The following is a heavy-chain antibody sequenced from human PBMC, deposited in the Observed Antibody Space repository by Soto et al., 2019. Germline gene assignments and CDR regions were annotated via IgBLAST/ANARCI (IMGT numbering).Heavy chain of an antibody. D-gene: IGHD3-22*01. V-gene: IGHV1-69*01. CDR3: ARGWGYDSNDYYYAY. Sequence: QVQLVQSGAEVRKPGSSVKVSCKASGGTFSRHAISWVRQAPGQGLEWMEGIIPIFGTANHAQKFQGRVTAIADESTSTVYMELSSLRYEDTAMYYRARGWGYDSNDYYYAYWGQGTLVIVSS. CDR1: GGTFSRHA. CDR2: IIPIFGTA. J-gene: IGHJ4*02.